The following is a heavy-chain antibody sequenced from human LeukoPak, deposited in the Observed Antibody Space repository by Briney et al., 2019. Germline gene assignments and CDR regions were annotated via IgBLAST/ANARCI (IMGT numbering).Heavy chain of an antibody. CDR1: RFIFSDYY. Sequence: GGSLRLSCAASRFIFSDYYMNWIRQTPGRGLEWVSYISNSGNSIYYADSVKARFTISRDNAKNLLYLQMNSLRAEDTAVYFCARARLGFTRGIGTNYFDYWGQGTLVTVSS. J-gene: IGHJ4*02. CDR2: ISNSGNSI. CDR3: ARARLGFTRGIGTNYFDY. V-gene: IGHV3-11*04. D-gene: IGHD2-15*01.